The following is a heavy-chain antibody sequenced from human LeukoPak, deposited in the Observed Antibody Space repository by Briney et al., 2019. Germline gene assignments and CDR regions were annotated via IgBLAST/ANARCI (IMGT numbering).Heavy chain of an antibody. J-gene: IGHJ4*02. Sequence: ASVKVSCKASGYTFTKYGISWVRQAPGQGLEWMGWISTYNGNANYAQKFQGRVTMTADTSTSTAYMELRSLRADDTAVYYCARGHYYDSTSRGYFDYWGQGNLVIVSS. V-gene: IGHV1-18*01. CDR2: ISTYNGNA. D-gene: IGHD3-22*01. CDR3: ARGHYYDSTSRGYFDY. CDR1: GYTFTKYG.